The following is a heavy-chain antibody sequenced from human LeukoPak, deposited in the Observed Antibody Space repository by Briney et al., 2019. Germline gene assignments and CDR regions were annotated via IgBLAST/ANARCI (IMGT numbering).Heavy chain of an antibody. CDR3: TRHDITGNDAFDI. D-gene: IGHD1-14*01. CDR2: INPNSGGT. J-gene: IGHJ3*02. Sequence: GASVKVSCKASGYTFTGYYMHWVRQAPGQGLEWMGWINPNSGGTNYAQKFQGRVTMTRDTSISTAYMELSRLRSDDTAVYYCTRHDITGNDAFDIWGQGTMVTVSS. V-gene: IGHV1-2*02. CDR1: GYTFTGYY.